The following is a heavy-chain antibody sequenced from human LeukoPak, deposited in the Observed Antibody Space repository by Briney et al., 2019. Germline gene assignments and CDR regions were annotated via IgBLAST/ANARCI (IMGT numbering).Heavy chain of an antibody. CDR1: GYTFSTYH. V-gene: IGHV1-46*01. CDR3: VREASGGYFDY. CDR2: ISPSNGNT. J-gene: IGHJ4*02. D-gene: IGHD3-16*01. Sequence: ASVKVSCKASGYTFSTYHMNWVRQAPGQGLEWMGTISPSNGNTNYAQSFRGRVTMTRDTSTSTVYMELTSLTSEDTAVYYCVREASGGYFDYWGQGTQVTVSS.